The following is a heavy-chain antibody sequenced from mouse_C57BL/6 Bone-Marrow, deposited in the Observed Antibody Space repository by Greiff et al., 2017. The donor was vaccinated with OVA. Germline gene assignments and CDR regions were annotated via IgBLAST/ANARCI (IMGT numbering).Heavy chain of an antibody. J-gene: IGHJ4*01. D-gene: IGHD1-1*02. V-gene: IGHV3-6*01. CDR3: ARDGTFYAMDY. CDR1: GYSITSGYY. Sequence: EVQLQESGPGLVKPSQSLSLTCSVPGYSITSGYYWHWIRQFPGNKLEWMGYISYDGSNNYNPSLKNRISITRDTSKNQFFLKLNSVTTEDTATYYSARDGTFYAMDYWGQGTSVTVSS. CDR2: ISYDGSN.